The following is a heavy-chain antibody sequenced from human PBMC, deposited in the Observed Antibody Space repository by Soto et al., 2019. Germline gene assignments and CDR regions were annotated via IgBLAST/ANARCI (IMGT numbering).Heavy chain of an antibody. CDR2: IDPSDSQT. D-gene: IGHD3-22*01. CDR1: VYSFAGYW. V-gene: IGHV5-10-1*01. Sequence: PGEPRKISCKGSVYSFAGYWITWVRQKPGKGLEWMGRIDPSDSQTYYSPSFRGHVTISATKSITTVFLQWSSLRASDTAMYYCARQIYDSDTGPNFQYYFDSWGQGTPVTVSS. J-gene: IGHJ4*02. CDR3: ARQIYDSDTGPNFQYYFDS.